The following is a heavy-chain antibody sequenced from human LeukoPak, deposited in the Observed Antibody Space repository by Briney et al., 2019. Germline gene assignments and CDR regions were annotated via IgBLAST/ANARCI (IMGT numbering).Heavy chain of an antibody. Sequence: GGSLRLSCAASGFTFSSYAMSWVRQAPGKGLECISGFSGSGGSTYFADSVKGRFTISRDNSKNTLYLQMNSLRAEDTAVYYCAKVSITMVRGVIREYYFDYWGQGTLVTVSS. D-gene: IGHD3-10*01. CDR1: GFTFSSYA. J-gene: IGHJ4*02. CDR2: FSGSGGST. CDR3: AKVSITMVRGVIREYYFDY. V-gene: IGHV3-23*01.